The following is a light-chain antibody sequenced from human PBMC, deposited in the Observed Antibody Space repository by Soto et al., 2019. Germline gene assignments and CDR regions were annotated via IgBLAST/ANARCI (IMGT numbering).Light chain of an antibody. CDR3: QQYFNTPCT. Sequence: DTVMTQSPDSLAVSLGERATINCRSSRSILSTSNNKNYLSWYQQKPGQPPKLLVYWASTRESGVPDRFSGSGSGTDFTLTISSLQAEDVAVYYCQQYFNTPCTFGPGTKVDIK. CDR2: WAS. V-gene: IGKV4-1*01. CDR1: RSILSTSNNKNY. J-gene: IGKJ3*01.